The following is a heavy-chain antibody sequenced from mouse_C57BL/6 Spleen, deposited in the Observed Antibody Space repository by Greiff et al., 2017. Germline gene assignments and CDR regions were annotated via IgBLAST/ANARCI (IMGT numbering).Heavy chain of an antibody. Sequence: EVQLVESGPGLVKPSQSLSLTCSVTGYSITSGYYWNWIRQFPGNKLEWMGYISYDGSNNYNPSLKNRISITRDTSKNQFFLKLNSVTTEDTATYYCARGTTDFDYWGQGTTLTVSS. J-gene: IGHJ2*01. CDR1: GYSITSGYY. CDR3: ARGTTDFDY. D-gene: IGHD1-1*01. CDR2: ISYDGSN. V-gene: IGHV3-6*01.